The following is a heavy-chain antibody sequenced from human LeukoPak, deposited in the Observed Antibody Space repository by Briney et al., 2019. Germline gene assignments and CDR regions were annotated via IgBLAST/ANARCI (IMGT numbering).Heavy chain of an antibody. Sequence: GGSLRLSCAASGFTFSSYAMSWVRQAPGKGLEWVSAISDSGGSTYYADSVKGRFTISRDNSRNTLYLQMNSLRAEDTAVYYCAKYYDFWSGYPADWFDPWGQGTLVTVSS. CDR1: GFTFSSYA. CDR2: ISDSGGST. V-gene: IGHV3-23*01. D-gene: IGHD3-3*01. J-gene: IGHJ5*02. CDR3: AKYYDFWSGYPADWFDP.